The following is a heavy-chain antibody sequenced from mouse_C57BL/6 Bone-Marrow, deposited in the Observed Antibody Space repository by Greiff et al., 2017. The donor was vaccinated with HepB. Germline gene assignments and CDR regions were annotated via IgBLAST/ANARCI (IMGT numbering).Heavy chain of an antibody. CDR2: IYPRSGNT. Sequence: VKLMESGAELARPGASVKLSCKASGYTFTSYGISWVKQRTGQGLEWIGEIYPRSGNTYYNEKFKGKATLTADKSSSTAYMELRSLTSEDSAVYFCANIYYDYDDGDLFYAMDYWGQGTSVTVSS. CDR3: ANIYYDYDDGDLFYAMDY. V-gene: IGHV1-81*01. D-gene: IGHD2-4*01. J-gene: IGHJ4*01. CDR1: GYTFTSYG.